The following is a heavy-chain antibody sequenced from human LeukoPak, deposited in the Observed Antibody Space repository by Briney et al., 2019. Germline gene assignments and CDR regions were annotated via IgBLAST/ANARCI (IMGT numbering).Heavy chain of an antibody. CDR2: ISSSSSYI. V-gene: IGHV3-21*01. D-gene: IGHD3-3*01. J-gene: IGHJ4*02. CDR3: ATEYYDFWSGYYGLDY. Sequence: PGGSLRLSCAASGFTFSSCSMNWVRKAPGKGLEWVSSISSSSSYIYYADSVKGRFTISRDNAKNSLYLQMNSLRAEDTAVYYCATEYYDFWSGYYGLDYWSQGTLVTVSS. CDR1: GFTFSSCS.